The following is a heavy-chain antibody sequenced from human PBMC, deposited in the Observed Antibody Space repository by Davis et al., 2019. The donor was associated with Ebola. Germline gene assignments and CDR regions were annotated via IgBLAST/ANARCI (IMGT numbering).Heavy chain of an antibody. CDR3: AREVYYYYYGMDV. CDR1: GGTFSSYA. CDR2: ISAYNGNT. J-gene: IGHJ6*02. V-gene: IGHV1-18*01. Sequence: ASVKVSCKASGGTFSSYAISWVRQAPGQGLEWMGWISAYNGNTNYAQKLQGRVTMTTDTSTSTAYMELRSLRTDDTAVYYCAREVYYYYYGMDVWGQGTTVTISS.